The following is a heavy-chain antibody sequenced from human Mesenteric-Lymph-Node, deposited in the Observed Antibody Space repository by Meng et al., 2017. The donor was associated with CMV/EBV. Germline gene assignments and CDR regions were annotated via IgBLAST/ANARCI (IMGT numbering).Heavy chain of an antibody. CDR2: IKDHGSEI. J-gene: IGHJ6*02. CDR1: GFTFTNYW. D-gene: IGHD3-22*01. Sequence: GESLKISCAVSGFTFTNYWMSWVRQAPGKGLEWVAMIKDHGSEIYYVNSVKGRFTISRDSATKSLYLEMNSLRTEDTAVYFCARDSAYDYDSSGYGTYYYYYGMDVWGQGTTVTVSS. V-gene: IGHV3-7*01. CDR3: ARDSAYDYDSSGYGTYYYYYGMDV.